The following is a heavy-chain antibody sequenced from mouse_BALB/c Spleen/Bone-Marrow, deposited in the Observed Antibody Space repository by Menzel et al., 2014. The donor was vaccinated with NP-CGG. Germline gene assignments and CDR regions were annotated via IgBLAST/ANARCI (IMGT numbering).Heavy chain of an antibody. V-gene: IGHV1-85*01. Sequence: QVQLQQSGAELVKPGASVKLPCKASGYTFTSYDINWVRQRPEQGLEWIGWIFPGDGGTKCNEKFKGKATLTTDKSSSTAYMQLNRLTFEDSAVYFCARNYRYAWFAYWGQGTLVTVSA. D-gene: IGHD2-14*01. CDR2: IFPGDGGT. CDR1: GYTFTSYD. J-gene: IGHJ3*01. CDR3: ARNYRYAWFAY.